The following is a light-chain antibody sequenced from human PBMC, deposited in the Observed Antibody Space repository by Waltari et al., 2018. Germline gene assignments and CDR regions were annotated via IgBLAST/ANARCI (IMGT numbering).Light chain of an antibody. J-gene: IGLJ2*01. CDR3: SSYAGSNNVV. CDR2: ELS. CDR1: SSDVGGYNY. Sequence: QSALTQPPSASGSPGQSVTISCTGTSSDVGGYNYVSWYQQHPGKAPKLMIYELSKRPSGVPDRCSGSQSGNTASLTVSGLQAEDEADYYCSSYAGSNNVVFGGGTKLTVL. V-gene: IGLV2-8*01.